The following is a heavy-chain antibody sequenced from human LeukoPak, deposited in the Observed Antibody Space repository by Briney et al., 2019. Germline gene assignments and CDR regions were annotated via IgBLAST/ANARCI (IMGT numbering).Heavy chain of an antibody. D-gene: IGHD3-3*01. J-gene: IGHJ4*02. CDR3: AKNPRPLFDHVLRFLEWLFFDY. V-gene: IGHV3-23*01. Sequence: ETLSLTCTVSGGSISSSSYYWGWIRQPPGKGLEWVSAISGSGGSTYYADSVKGRFTISRDNSKNTLYLQMNSLRAEDTAVYYCAKNPRPLFDHVLRFLEWLFFDYWGQGTLVTVSS. CDR1: GGSISSSSYY. CDR2: ISGSGGST.